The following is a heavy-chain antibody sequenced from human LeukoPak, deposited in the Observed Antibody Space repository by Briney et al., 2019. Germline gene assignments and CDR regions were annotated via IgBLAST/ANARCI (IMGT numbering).Heavy chain of an antibody. D-gene: IGHD6-13*01. J-gene: IGHJ3*02. CDR1: GFPSSSHS. CDR2: VSSSSSYI. V-gene: IGHV3-21*01. CDR3: ARPIAADAFDI. Sequence: GGSLRLSRAASGFPSSSHSMNWLRQPPGKGLEWVSSVSSSSSYIYYADSVKGRFTISRDNAKNSLYLQMNSLRAEDTAVYYCARPIAADAFDIWGQGTMVTVSS.